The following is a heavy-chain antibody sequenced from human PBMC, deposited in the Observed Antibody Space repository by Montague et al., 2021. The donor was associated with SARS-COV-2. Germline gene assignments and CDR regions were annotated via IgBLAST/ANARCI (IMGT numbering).Heavy chain of an antibody. V-gene: IGHV3-23*01. D-gene: IGHD2-2*01. Sequence: SLSLSCAASGFTFSSSAMSWVRQAPGKGLEWVSTISGGGVSTYYADSVKGRFTISRDNSKNTLYLQMNSLRAEDTAVYYCAMAHPISAVSSPRRNQFFFDSWGQGTLVTVSS. CDR3: AMAHPISAVSSPRRNQFFFDS. J-gene: IGHJ4*02. CDR2: ISGGGVST. CDR1: GFTFSSSA.